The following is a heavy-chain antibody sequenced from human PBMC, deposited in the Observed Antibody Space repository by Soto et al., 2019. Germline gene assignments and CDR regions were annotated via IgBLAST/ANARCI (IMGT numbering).Heavy chain of an antibody. Sequence: ELQVLESGGGLVQPGGSLRLTCAASGFTLSEYGTSWVRQAPGKGLEWVSFVSGSGDSTYYTDSVKGRFTISRDSSKNTVCLQMNSLRAEDTAVYYCATSNYGDRDWGQGTLVTVSS. V-gene: IGHV3-23*01. J-gene: IGHJ4*02. D-gene: IGHD4-17*01. CDR2: VSGSGDST. CDR3: ATSNYGDRD. CDR1: GFTLSEYG.